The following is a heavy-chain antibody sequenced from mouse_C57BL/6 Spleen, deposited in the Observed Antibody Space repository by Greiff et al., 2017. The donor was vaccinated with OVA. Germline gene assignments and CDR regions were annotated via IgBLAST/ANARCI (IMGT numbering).Heavy chain of an antibody. CDR1: GFSLSTFGMG. V-gene: IGHV8-8*01. J-gene: IGHJ1*03. CDR2: IWWDDDK. D-gene: IGHD1-1*01. CDR3: ARMAYYYGSSDWYFDV. Sequence: QVTLKVCGPGILQPSQTLSLTCSFSGFSLSTFGMGVGWIRQPSGKGLEWLAHIWWDDDKYYNPALKSRLTISKDTSKNQVFLKIANVDTADTATYYCARMAYYYGSSDWYFDVWGTGTTVTVSS.